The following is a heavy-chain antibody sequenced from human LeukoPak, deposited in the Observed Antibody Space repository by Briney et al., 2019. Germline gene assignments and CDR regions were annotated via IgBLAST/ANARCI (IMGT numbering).Heavy chain of an antibody. Sequence: GGSLRLSCAASGFTFSSYGMNRVRQAPGKGLEWVASIRSDGSDKKYADSVKGQFTISRDNSKSTLNLQMNSLRPEDTAVYYCAKSQVTGWYDFDYWGQGTLVIVSS. V-gene: IGHV3-30*02. D-gene: IGHD6-19*01. J-gene: IGHJ4*02. CDR1: GFTFSSYG. CDR3: AKSQVTGWYDFDY. CDR2: IRSDGSDK.